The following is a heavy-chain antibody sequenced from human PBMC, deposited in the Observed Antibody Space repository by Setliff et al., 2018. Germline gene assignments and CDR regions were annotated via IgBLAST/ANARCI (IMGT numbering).Heavy chain of an antibody. Sequence: ASVKVSCKASGYTFTSYAMNWVRQAPGQGLEWMGWINTNTGNPTYAQGFTGRFVFSLDTSVSTAYLQISSLKGADTAVYYCARRETYYTFWSGYYDYWGQGTLVTVSS. CDR3: ARRETYYTFWSGYYDY. CDR2: INTNTGNP. D-gene: IGHD3-3*01. V-gene: IGHV7-4-1*02. CDR1: GYTFTSYA. J-gene: IGHJ4*02.